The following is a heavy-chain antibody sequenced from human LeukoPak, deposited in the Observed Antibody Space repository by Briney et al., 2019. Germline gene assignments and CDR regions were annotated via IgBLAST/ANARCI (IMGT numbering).Heavy chain of an antibody. CDR2: ISKEGRNK. CDR3: ARDRDCSSISCYNAFDI. J-gene: IGHJ3*02. D-gene: IGHD2-2*01. CDR1: GFTFSTHE. V-gene: IGHV3-30*01. Sequence: GGSVRLFCAASGFTFSTHEMHCARQAPGEGVEWGAVISKEGRNKDYADSVTGRLTISSDNSKDTLYVQLNGLSAEDPVVSYCARDRDCSSISCYNAFDIWGQGTMVTVSS.